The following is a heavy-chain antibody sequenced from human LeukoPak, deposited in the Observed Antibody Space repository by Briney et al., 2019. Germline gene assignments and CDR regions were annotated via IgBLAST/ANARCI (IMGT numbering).Heavy chain of an antibody. D-gene: IGHD3-9*01. Sequence: ASVKVSCKASGYTLTDYYIHWVRQAPGQGLEWMGWINAKSGGTNFAQNFQGRVTMTRDTSITTAYMELTSLRSDDTAVYYCAGADWAAGVAFDYWGQGTLVTVSS. J-gene: IGHJ4*02. V-gene: IGHV1-2*02. CDR2: INAKSGGT. CDR1: GYTLTDYY. CDR3: AGADWAAGVAFDY.